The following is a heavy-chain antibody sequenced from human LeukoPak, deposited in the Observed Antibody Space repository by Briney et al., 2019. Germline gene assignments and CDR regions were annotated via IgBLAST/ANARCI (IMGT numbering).Heavy chain of an antibody. CDR3: TRGRRATHDY. Sequence: GGSLRLSCAASGFTFSSYGMHWVRQAPGKGLEWVAFIRHDGSNKYYADSVKGRFTISRDNSKNTLVLQMNSLKTDDTAVYYCTRGRRATHDYWGQGTLVTVSS. J-gene: IGHJ4*02. D-gene: IGHD1-26*01. CDR2: IRHDGSNK. CDR1: GFTFSSYG. V-gene: IGHV3-30*02.